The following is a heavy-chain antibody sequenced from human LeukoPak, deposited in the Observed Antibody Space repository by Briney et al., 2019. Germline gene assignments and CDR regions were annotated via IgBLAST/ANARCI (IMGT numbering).Heavy chain of an antibody. CDR3: ASGYYYDSSGYYMGDY. CDR2: ISSTGNTI. V-gene: IGHV3-48*03. CDR1: GFAFNNYE. J-gene: IGHJ4*02. D-gene: IGHD3-22*01. Sequence: GGSLRLSCAASGFAFNNYEVNWVRQAPGKGLEWISYISSTGNTIKYADSVKGRFTISRDNAKNSLYLQMNSLRAEDTAVYYCASGYYYDSSGYYMGDYWGQGTLVTVSS.